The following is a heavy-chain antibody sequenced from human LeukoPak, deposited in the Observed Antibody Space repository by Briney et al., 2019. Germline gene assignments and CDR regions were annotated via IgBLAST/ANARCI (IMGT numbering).Heavy chain of an antibody. J-gene: IGHJ4*02. CDR2: INHSGST. CDR1: GGSFSGYY. CDR3: ARGRARRYYYDSSGYYFDY. Sequence: PSETLSLTCAVYGGSFSGYYWSWIRQPPGKGLEWIGEINHSGSTNYNPSLKSRVTISVDTSKNQFSLKLSSVTAADTAVYYCARGRARRYYYDSSGYYFDYWGQGTLVTVSS. D-gene: IGHD3-22*01. V-gene: IGHV4-34*01.